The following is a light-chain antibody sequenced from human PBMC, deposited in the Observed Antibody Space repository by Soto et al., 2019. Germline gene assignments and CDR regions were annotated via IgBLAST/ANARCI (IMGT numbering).Light chain of an antibody. J-gene: IGKJ1*01. CDR2: GAS. CDR1: QSVNSEY. V-gene: IGKV3-20*01. CDR3: QQYGRSTQT. Sequence: IVWKQSPGTMSLSPGKRATISCWASQSVNSEYLAWYQQKPGQAPRLLIYGASSRAAGIPDRFSVSGSVTEFTLTISRLQNEDFALYYCQQYGRSTQTFGQGTKVDIK.